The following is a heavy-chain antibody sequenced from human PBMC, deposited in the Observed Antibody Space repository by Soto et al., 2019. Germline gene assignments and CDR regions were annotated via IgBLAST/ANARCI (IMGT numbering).Heavy chain of an antibody. CDR3: ARDPYYYDSGGPPPVGFQH. Sequence: SVKVSCKASGCTFSSYAISWVRQAPGQGLEWMGGISPLFGTSNYAEKFQGRVTITADESTSTAYMELSSLRSEDTAVYYCARDPYYYDSGGPPPVGFQHWGQGTLVTVPS. V-gene: IGHV1-69*13. J-gene: IGHJ1*01. D-gene: IGHD3-22*01. CDR2: ISPLFGTS. CDR1: GCTFSSYA.